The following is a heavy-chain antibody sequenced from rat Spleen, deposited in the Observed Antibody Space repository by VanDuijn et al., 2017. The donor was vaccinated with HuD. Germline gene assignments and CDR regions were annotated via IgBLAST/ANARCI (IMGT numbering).Heavy chain of an antibody. D-gene: IGHD1-10*01. V-gene: IGHV5-25*01. Sequence: EVQLAESGGGLVQPGRSMKLSCAASGFTFSDYNMAWVSQAPTKGLEWVASISTGGGNTYYRDSVKGRFTISRDNAKNTLYLQMDSLRSEDTATYYCARGDNNYGWFAYWGQGTLVTVSS. CDR3: ARGDNNYGWFAY. CDR2: ISTGGGNT. CDR1: GFTFSDYN. J-gene: IGHJ3*01.